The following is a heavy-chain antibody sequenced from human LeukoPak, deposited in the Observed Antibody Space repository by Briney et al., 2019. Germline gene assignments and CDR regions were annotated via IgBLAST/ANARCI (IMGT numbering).Heavy chain of an antibody. D-gene: IGHD3-10*01. J-gene: IGHJ6*03. Sequence: GGSLRLSCAASGFTFSSYSMNWVRQAPGKGLEWVSSISSSSRYIYYADSVKGRFTISRDNSKNTLYLQMNSLRAEDTAVYYCAKSRPYGSGSYSYYYYYMDVWGKGTTVTVSS. CDR3: AKSRPYGSGSYSYYYYYMDV. CDR1: GFTFSSYS. CDR2: ISSSSRYI. V-gene: IGHV3-21*01.